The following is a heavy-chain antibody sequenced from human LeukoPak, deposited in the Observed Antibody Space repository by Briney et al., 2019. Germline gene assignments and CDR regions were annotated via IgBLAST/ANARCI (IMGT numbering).Heavy chain of an antibody. CDR3: ARHYGP. D-gene: IGHD3-16*01. J-gene: IGHJ5*02. CDR1: GGSFSDHY. V-gene: IGHV4-34*01. Sequence: SETLSLTCAVYGGSFSDHYWSWIRQPPGKGLEWIGSIYDSGSTYYNPSLKSRVTISVDTSKNQFSLKLNSVTAADTAVYYCARHYGPWGQGTLVTVSS. CDR2: IYDSGST.